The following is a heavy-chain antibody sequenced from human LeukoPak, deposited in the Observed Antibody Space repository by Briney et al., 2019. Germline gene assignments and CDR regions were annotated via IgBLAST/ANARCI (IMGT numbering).Heavy chain of an antibody. CDR1: GFTFSTYF. Sequence: GGSMRLSSAAYGFTFSTYFMHWVRQAPGKGREWVADIASDGSHTFYVGSVKGRFTISRDNSKNTLYLQMNSLRAEDTAVYFCARERQDTILHSGAFDIWGQGTMVTVSS. CDR2: IASDGSHT. CDR3: ARERQDTILHSGAFDI. D-gene: IGHD2-21*01. J-gene: IGHJ3*02. V-gene: IGHV3-30-3*01.